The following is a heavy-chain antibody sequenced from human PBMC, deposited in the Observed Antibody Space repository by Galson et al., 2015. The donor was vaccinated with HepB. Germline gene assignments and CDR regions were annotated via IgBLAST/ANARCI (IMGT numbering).Heavy chain of an antibody. CDR1: GFTFSNAW. D-gene: IGHD3-10*01. V-gene: IGHV3-15*01. J-gene: IGHJ5*02. Sequence: SLRLSCAASGFTFSNAWMSWVRQAPGKGLEWVGRIKSKTDGGTTDYAAPVKGRFTISRDDSKNTLYLQMNSLKTEDTAVYYCTTDPPGWFGEFIRDNWFDPWGQGTLVTVSS. CDR2: IKSKTDGGTT. CDR3: TTDPPGWFGEFIRDNWFDP.